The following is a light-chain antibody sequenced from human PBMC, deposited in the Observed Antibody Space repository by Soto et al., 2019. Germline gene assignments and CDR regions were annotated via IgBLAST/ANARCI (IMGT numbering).Light chain of an antibody. CDR2: DND. Sequence: QSVLTQPPSVSAAPGQKVTISCSGSSSNIGNNYVSWYQHLPGTAPKLLIYDNDKRPSGIPDRFSGSKSGASATLDITGLQTGDEADFYCLTWDSSLSVADFGTGTKVTV. CDR1: SSNIGNNY. J-gene: IGLJ1*01. V-gene: IGLV1-51*01. CDR3: LTWDSSLSVAD.